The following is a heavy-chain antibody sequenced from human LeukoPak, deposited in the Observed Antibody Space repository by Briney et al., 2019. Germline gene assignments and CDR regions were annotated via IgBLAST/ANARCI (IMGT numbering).Heavy chain of an antibody. Sequence: SETLSLTCTVSGGSISSYYWSWIRQPPGKGLEWIGEIFHSGSTNYNPSLKSRVTMSVDKSKNQFSLNLTSVTAADTAVYFCARAPRAYCSTTGSCFQDYWGQGTLVTVSS. V-gene: IGHV4-59*12. J-gene: IGHJ4*02. D-gene: IGHD2-2*01. CDR1: GGSISSYY. CDR3: ARAPRAYCSTTGSCFQDY. CDR2: IFHSGST.